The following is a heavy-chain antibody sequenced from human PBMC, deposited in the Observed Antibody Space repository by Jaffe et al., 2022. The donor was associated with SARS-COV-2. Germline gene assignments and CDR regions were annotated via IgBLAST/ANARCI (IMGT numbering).Heavy chain of an antibody. Sequence: EVQLVESGGGLVKPGGSLRLSCAASGFTFSNAWMNWVRQAPGKGLEWVGRINTQIEGETTDYAAPVKGRFSISRDDSKNTLYLQMNSLKTEDTAVYYCTTLTVLLWFGESYWYFDLWGRGTLVTVSS. D-gene: IGHD3-10*01. CDR2: INTQIEGETT. CDR3: TTLTVLLWFGESYWYFDL. CDR1: GFTFSNAW. V-gene: IGHV3-15*01. J-gene: IGHJ2*01.